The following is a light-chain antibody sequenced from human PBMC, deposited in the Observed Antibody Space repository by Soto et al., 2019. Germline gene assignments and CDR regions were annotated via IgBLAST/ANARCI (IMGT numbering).Light chain of an antibody. CDR2: GAS. CDR1: ESVRSN. CDR3: QQYYDWPTIT. V-gene: IGKV3-15*01. Sequence: EIVMTQSPATLSVPPGDRATLSCRASESVRSNLAWYQQKPGQAPRLLIYGASIRAADIPARFSGSGSGTEFTLTISTFQSQDFAIYYCQQYYDWPTITFGQGTRLE. J-gene: IGKJ5*01.